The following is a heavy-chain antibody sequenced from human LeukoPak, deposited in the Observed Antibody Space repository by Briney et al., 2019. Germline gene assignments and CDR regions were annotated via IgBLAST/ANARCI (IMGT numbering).Heavy chain of an antibody. V-gene: IGHV1-46*01. D-gene: IGHD3-3*01. CDR3: ARVAYYDFWSATEQGPNWFDP. CDR1: GYTFTSNY. Sequence: ASVKVSCKASGYTFTSNYIHWVRQAPGQGLEWMGMIYPRDGSTGYAQKFQGRVTVTRDTSTSTVHMELSGLRSEDTAVYYCARVAYYDFWSATEQGPNWFDPWGQGTLVTVSS. CDR2: IYPRDGST. J-gene: IGHJ5*02.